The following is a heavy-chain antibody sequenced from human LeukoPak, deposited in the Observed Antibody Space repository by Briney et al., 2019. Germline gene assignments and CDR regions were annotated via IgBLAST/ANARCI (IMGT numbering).Heavy chain of an antibody. Sequence: SETLSLTCAVYGGSFSGYYWSWIRQPPGKGLEWIGEINHSGSTNYDPSLKSRVTISVDTSKNQFSLKLSSVTAADTAVYYCARVYYYDSSGYYTYDAFDIWGQGTMVTVSS. J-gene: IGHJ3*02. CDR2: INHSGST. CDR1: GGSFSGYY. V-gene: IGHV4-34*01. CDR3: ARVYYYDSSGYYTYDAFDI. D-gene: IGHD3-22*01.